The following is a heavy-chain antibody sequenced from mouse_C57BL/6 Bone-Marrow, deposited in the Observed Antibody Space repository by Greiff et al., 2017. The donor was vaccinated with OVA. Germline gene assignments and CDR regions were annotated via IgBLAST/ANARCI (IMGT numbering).Heavy chain of an antibody. V-gene: IGHV1-50*01. D-gene: IGHD2-5*01. J-gene: IGHJ3*01. CDR1: GYTFTSYW. CDR2: IDPSDSYT. CDR3: ASPTGYYSNSFAY. Sequence: VQLQQPGAELVKPGASVKLSCKASGYTFTSYWMQWVKQRPGQGLEWIGEIDPSDSYTNYNQKFKGKATLTVDTSSSTAYMQLSSLTSEDSAVYYCASPTGYYSNSFAYWGQGTLVTVSA.